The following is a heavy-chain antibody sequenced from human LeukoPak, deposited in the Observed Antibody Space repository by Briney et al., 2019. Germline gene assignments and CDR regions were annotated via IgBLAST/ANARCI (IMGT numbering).Heavy chain of an antibody. V-gene: IGHV1-8*01. CDR2: MNPNSGNT. CDR1: GYTFTSYD. Sequence: ASVKVSCKVSGYTFTSYDINWVRQATGQGLEWMGWMNPNSGNTGYAQKFQGRVTMTRNTSISTAYMELSSLRSEDTAVYYCARGHVLRYFDWLFGDAFDIWGQGTMVTVSS. J-gene: IGHJ3*02. CDR3: ARGHVLRYFDWLFGDAFDI. D-gene: IGHD3-9*01.